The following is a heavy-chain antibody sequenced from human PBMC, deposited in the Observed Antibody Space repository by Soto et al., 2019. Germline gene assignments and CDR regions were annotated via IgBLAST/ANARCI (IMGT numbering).Heavy chain of an antibody. D-gene: IGHD3-22*01. Sequence: GGSLRLSCPASGFTFGDYAMSWFRQAPEKGLEWVGFIRSKAYGETTEYAASVKGRFTISRDDSKSIAYLQMNSLKTEDTAVYYCTRDWGSQYYYDSSGYYHHHAFDIWGQGTMVTVSS. CDR2: IRSKAYGETT. CDR1: GFTFGDYA. V-gene: IGHV3-49*03. J-gene: IGHJ3*02. CDR3: TRDWGSQYYYDSSGYYHHHAFDI.